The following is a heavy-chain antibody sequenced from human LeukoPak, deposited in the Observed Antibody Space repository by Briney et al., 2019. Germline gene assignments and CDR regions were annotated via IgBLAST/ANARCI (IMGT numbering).Heavy chain of an antibody. CDR1: GFTFSSYG. CDR2: IRYDGSNK. Sequence: GGSLRLSCAASGFTFSSYGMHWVRQAPGKGLEWVAFIRYDGSNKYYADSVKGRFTISRDNSKNTLYLQMNSLRAEDTAVYYCARVWYYDSNAPAFDYWGQGTLVTVSS. J-gene: IGHJ4*02. CDR3: ARVWYYDSNAPAFDY. D-gene: IGHD3-22*01. V-gene: IGHV3-30*02.